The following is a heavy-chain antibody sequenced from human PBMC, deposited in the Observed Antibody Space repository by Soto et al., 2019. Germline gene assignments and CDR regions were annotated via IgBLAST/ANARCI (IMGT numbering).Heavy chain of an antibody. D-gene: IGHD1-1*01. V-gene: IGHV3-23*01. Sequence: EVQLLESGGGLVQPGGSLRLSCAASGFTFSSFVMNWIRQAPGKGLKWVSPISPGADVSQYTDSVKGRFTISRDNSGRTLFLQLDSLRVEDAAVYFCLRRSRTATTNWGALDVCCQGTAVTV. CDR3: LRRSRTATTNWGALDV. CDR1: GFTFSSFV. CDR2: ISPGADVS. J-gene: IGHJ3*01.